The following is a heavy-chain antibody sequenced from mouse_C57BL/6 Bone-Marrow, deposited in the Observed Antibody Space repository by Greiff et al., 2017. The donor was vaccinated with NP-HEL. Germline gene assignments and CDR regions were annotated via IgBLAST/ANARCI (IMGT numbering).Heavy chain of an antibody. CDR1: GYTFTSYW. D-gene: IGHD1-1*01. CDR3: AREGIYYYGSGSVYFDY. CDR2: IDPSDSET. V-gene: IGHV1-52*01. Sequence: VQLQQPGAELVRPGSSVKLSCKASGYTFTSYWMHWVKQRPIQGLEWIGNIDPSDSETHYNQKFKDKATLTVDKSSSTAYMQLSSLTSEDSAVYYCAREGIYYYGSGSVYFDYWGQGTTLTVSS. J-gene: IGHJ2*01.